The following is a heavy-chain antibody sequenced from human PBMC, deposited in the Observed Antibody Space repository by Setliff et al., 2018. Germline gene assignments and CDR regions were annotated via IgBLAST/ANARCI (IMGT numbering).Heavy chain of an antibody. D-gene: IGHD3-22*01. V-gene: IGHV3-64*02. CDR1: GFIFSSYA. J-gene: IGHJ4*02. CDR2: ISSNGGNI. Sequence: GSLRLSCAASGFIFSSYAMVWVRQAPGKGLEYVSAISSNGGNIYYADSVKGRFAISRDNSKNTLYLQVGSLRTDDVAVYYCARKPSYENYFDYWGQGTLVTVSS. CDR3: ARKPSYENYFDY.